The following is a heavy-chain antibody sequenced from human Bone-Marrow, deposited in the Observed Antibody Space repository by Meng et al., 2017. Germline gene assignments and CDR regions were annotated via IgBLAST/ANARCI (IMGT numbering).Heavy chain of an antibody. D-gene: IGHD6-19*01. Sequence: QVTREGGGPRLVGASGTWALTGAVSGGYISSSNWWSWVRQPPGKGLEWIGEIYHSGSTNYNPSLKSRVTISVDKSKNQFSLKLSSVTAADTAVYYCAIEYSSGIDYWGQGTLVTVSS. CDR3: AIEYSSGIDY. CDR1: GGYISSSNW. J-gene: IGHJ4*02. V-gene: IGHV4-4*02. CDR2: IYHSGST.